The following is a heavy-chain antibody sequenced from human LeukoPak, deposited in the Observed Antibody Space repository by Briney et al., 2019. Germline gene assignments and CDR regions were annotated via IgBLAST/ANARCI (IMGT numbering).Heavy chain of an antibody. V-gene: IGHV4-31*11. Sequence: PSETLSLTCAVYGRSFSGYYWSWIRQHPGKGLEWIGYIYYSGSTYYNPSLKSRVTISVDTSKNQFSLKLSSVTAADTAVYYCARGIAHHNVSSSLYRRGLFDPWGQGTLVTVSS. CDR1: GRSFSGYY. D-gene: IGHD5/OR15-5a*01. CDR3: ARGIAHHNVSSSLYRRGLFDP. CDR2: IYYSGST. J-gene: IGHJ5*02.